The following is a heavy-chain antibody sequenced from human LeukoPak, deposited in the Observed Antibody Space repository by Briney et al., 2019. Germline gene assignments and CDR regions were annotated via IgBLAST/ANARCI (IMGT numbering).Heavy chain of an antibody. Sequence: PGGSLRLSCAASXFTFSSYVMHWVRQAPGKGLEWVAVISYDGSNKYYADSVKGRFTISRDNSKNTLYLQMNSLRAEDTAVYYCATSASRHCSSTSCYYYYGMDVWGQGTTVTVSS. D-gene: IGHD2-2*01. J-gene: IGHJ6*02. CDR2: ISYDGSNK. CDR3: ATSASRHCSSTSCYYYYGMDV. CDR1: XFTFSSYV. V-gene: IGHV3-30*03.